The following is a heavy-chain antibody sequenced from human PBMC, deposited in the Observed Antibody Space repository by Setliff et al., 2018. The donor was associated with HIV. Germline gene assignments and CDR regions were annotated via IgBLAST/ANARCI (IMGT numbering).Heavy chain of an antibody. V-gene: IGHV4-39*07. J-gene: IGHJ5*02. Sequence: NPSETLSLTCTVSGGSISSSSYYWGWIRQPPGKGLEWIGNIYYSGSTYYSPSLKSRLTISVDTSKNHFSLKLNSVTAADTAVYYCARGDQQYYHNSGYHWFDPWGQGTLVTVSS. CDR1: GGSISSSSYY. CDR2: IYYSGST. CDR3: ARGDQQYYHNSGYHWFDP. D-gene: IGHD3-10*01.